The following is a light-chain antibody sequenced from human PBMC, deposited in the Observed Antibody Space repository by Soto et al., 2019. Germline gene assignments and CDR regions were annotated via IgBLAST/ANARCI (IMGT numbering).Light chain of an antibody. CDR1: SSNIGNNY. CDR2: ENN. CDR3: GTWDSSLSAGV. V-gene: IGLV1-51*02. J-gene: IGLJ1*01. Sequence: QSVLTQPPSVSAAPGQKVTISCSGSSSNIGNNYVSWYQQLPGTAPTLLIYENNKRPSGIPVRFSGAKSGTSATLGITGLQTGDEADYYCGTWDSSLSAGVFGTGTKVTVL.